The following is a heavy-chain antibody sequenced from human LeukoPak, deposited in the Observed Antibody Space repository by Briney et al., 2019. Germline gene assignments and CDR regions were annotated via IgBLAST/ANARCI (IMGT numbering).Heavy chain of an antibody. Sequence: SETLSLTCAVYGGSFSGYYWSWIRQPPGKGLEWIGEINHSGSTNYNPSLKSRVTISVDTSKNQFSLKLSSVTAADTAVYYCARGIVYSSGSVRAWFDPWGQGTLVTVSS. CDR3: ARGIVYSSGSVRAWFDP. V-gene: IGHV4-34*01. CDR1: GGSFSGYY. D-gene: IGHD3-22*01. CDR2: INHSGST. J-gene: IGHJ5*02.